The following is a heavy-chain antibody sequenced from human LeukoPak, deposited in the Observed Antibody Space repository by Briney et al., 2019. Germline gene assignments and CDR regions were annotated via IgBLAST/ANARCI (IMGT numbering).Heavy chain of an antibody. V-gene: IGHV1-69*13. CDR2: IIPIFGTA. D-gene: IGHD2-15*01. Sequence: GASVKVSCKASGYTFTSYDINWVRQAPGQGLEWMGGIIPIFGTANYAQKFQGRVTITADESTSTAYMELSSLRSEDTAVYYCATGRAATVFDYWGQGTLVTVSS. J-gene: IGHJ4*02. CDR1: GYTFTSYD. CDR3: ATGRAATVFDY.